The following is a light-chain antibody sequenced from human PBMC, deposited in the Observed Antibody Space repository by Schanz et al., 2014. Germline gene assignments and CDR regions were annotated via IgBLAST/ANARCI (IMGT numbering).Light chain of an antibody. J-gene: IGKJ4*01. V-gene: IGKV3-20*01. CDR2: GAS. CDR3: QQYGSSPLT. CDR1: QSVTSTS. Sequence: DIVLTQFPDTLSLSPGERATLSCRASQSVTSTSLAWYQQKPGQAPRLLISGASSRATGIPDRFSGSGSGTDFTLTISRLEPEDFAVYYCQQYGSSPLTFGGGTNVEIK.